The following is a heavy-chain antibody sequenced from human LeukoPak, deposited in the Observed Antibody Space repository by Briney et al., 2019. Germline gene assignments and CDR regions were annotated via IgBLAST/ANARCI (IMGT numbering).Heavy chain of an antibody. Sequence: GESLKISCKGSGYSFTSYWIGWVRQMPGKGLEWIGIIYPGDSDTRYSPSFQGQVTISADKSISTAYLQWSSLKASDTAMYYCASLTAAGSWDYGMDVWGQGTTVTVSS. CDR2: IYPGDSDT. CDR1: GYSFTSYW. J-gene: IGHJ6*02. D-gene: IGHD6-13*01. CDR3: ASLTAAGSWDYGMDV. V-gene: IGHV5-51*01.